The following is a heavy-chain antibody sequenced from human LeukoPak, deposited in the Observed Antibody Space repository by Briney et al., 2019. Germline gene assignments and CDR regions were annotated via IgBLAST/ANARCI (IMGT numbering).Heavy chain of an antibody. V-gene: IGHV4-30-2*01. CDR3: ARGEFGYCSGGTCYAVPYYSHGMDV. J-gene: IGHJ6*02. Sequence: PQTLSLTCTVSGGSISSGGYYWSWIRQPPGKGLEWIGYIYHSGSTYYNPSLKSRVTMSLDTSKKQFSLKLSSVTAADTAVYYCARGEFGYCSGGTCYAVPYYSHGMDVWGQGTTVTVSS. CDR1: GGSISSGGYY. CDR2: IYHSGST. D-gene: IGHD2-15*01.